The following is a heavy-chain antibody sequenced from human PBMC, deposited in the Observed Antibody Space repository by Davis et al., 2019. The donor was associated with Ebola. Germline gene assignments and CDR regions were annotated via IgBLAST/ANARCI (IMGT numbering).Heavy chain of an antibody. CDR1: GYTFTSYY. Sequence: ASVKVSCKASGYTFTSYYLQWVRQAPGQGLEWLGVINPSTGSTTYAEKFRDRISITGDTSTTTTYMELNNLRSEDTAFYYCAREGTGYWGQGILVTVSS. J-gene: IGHJ4*02. D-gene: IGHD2-15*01. V-gene: IGHV1-46*01. CDR2: INPSTGST. CDR3: AREGTGY.